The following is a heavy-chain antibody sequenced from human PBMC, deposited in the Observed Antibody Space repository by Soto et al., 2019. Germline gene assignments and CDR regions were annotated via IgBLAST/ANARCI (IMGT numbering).Heavy chain of an antibody. CDR1: GYTFNNYD. Sequence: ASVKVSCKASGYTFNNYDIHWVRQAPGNGLEWMGWMNPNSGNTGYAQNFRGRVTMTQNTAIVTAYMELSSLRSDDTATYYCTRAYGAETFDFWGQGTRVTVSS. D-gene: IGHD3-10*01. J-gene: IGHJ5*01. CDR2: MNPNSGNT. V-gene: IGHV1-8*02. CDR3: TRAYGAETFDF.